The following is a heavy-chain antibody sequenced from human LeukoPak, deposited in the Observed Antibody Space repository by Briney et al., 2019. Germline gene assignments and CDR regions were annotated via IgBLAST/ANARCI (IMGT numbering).Heavy chain of an antibody. CDR3: ARRYYDFWSGYLEGVWFDP. Sequence: SETLSLTCTVSGYSISSGYYWGWIRQPPGKGLEWIGSIYHSGSTYYNPSLKSRVTISVDTSKNQFSLKLSSVTAADTAVYYCARRYYDFWSGYLEGVWFDPWGQGTLVTVSS. CDR2: IYHSGST. CDR1: GYSISSGYY. J-gene: IGHJ5*02. D-gene: IGHD3-3*01. V-gene: IGHV4-38-2*02.